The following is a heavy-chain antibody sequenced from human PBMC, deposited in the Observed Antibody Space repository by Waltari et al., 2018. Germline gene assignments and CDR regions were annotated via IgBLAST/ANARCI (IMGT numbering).Heavy chain of an antibody. CDR2: IDNERRTT. CDR1: GFDFNYFW. D-gene: IGHD2-15*01. V-gene: IGHV3-74*01. J-gene: IGHJ4*02. Sequence: EVQLVESGGALVQPGGSLRLSCAVSGFDFNYFWVYWVRQTPGKGLIWVSQIDNERRTTSYADSVKGRFTISKDDAKNMLYLEMNSLRVDDTAIYYCARGGSGGSLDFWGQGTLVTVSS. CDR3: ARGGSGGSLDF.